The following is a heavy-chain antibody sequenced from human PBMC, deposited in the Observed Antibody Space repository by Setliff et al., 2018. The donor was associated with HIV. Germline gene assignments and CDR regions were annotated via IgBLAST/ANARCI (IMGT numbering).Heavy chain of an antibody. J-gene: IGHJ4*02. CDR2: IYYSGST. Sequence: SETLSLTCTVSGGSISSSSYYWGWIRQPPGKGREWIGYIYYSGSTTYDPSLKSRITVSVDTSKNQFSLKLTSVTAADMGVYYCARGRKKTLAVSGTRYFDFWGQGTLVTVSS. CDR1: GGSISSSSYY. CDR3: ARGRKKTLAVSGTRYFDF. V-gene: IGHV4-39*07. D-gene: IGHD6-19*01.